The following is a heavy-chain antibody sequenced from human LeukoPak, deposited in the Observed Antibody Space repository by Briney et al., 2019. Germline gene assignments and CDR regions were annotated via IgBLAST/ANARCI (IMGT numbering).Heavy chain of an antibody. CDR2: INWSGGST. J-gene: IGHJ6*02. CDR1: GFTFDDYG. D-gene: IGHD3-10*01. CDR3: ARDEFGQFLRGTDV. V-gene: IGHV3-20*04. Sequence: GGSLRLSCAASGFTFDDYGMSWVRQAPGKGLEWVAGINWSGGSTGYAGSVKGRFTISRDNAKNCLYLQMNSLGAEDTALYYCARDEFGQFLRGTDVWGQGTTVSVSS.